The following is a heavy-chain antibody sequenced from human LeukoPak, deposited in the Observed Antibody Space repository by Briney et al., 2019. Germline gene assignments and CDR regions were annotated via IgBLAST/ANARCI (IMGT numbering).Heavy chain of an antibody. CDR1: GFTFSSYS. J-gene: IGHJ4*02. D-gene: IGHD5-24*01. CDR2: IKSKIDGGAI. Sequence: GGSLRLSCAASGFTFSSYSMNWVRQAPGKGLEWVGRIKSKIDGGAIDFAGPVKGRFSISRDDSKTTVYLQMNSLQSDDTAVYYCTTVRRQKDGSRSFDSWGQGTLVSVSS. CDR3: TTVRRQKDGSRSFDS. V-gene: IGHV3-15*01.